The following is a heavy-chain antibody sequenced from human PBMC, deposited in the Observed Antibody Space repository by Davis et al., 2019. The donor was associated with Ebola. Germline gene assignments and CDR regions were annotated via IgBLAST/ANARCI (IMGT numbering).Heavy chain of an antibody. CDR2: IYTGDSDT. Sequence: GESLKISCKDSGNSFTSHWIGWVRQMPGEGLEWMGLIYTGDSDTRYSPSFRGQVTISADKSIKTAFLHWSSLKASDTATYYCARGDALDIWGQGTMVAVSS. CDR1: GNSFTSHW. CDR3: ARGDALDI. J-gene: IGHJ3*02. V-gene: IGHV5-51*01.